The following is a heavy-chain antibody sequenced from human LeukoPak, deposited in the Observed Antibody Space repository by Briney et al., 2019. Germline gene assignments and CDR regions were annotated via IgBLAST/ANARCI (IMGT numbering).Heavy chain of an antibody. Sequence: PGGSLRLSRAASGFIFSTYGMHWVRQAPGKGLEWVAVIWYDGSNKNYADSVKGRFTISRDNSKNTLYLQMNSLRAEDTAVYYCATNSYTGSSKNTFNFWGQGTLVTVSS. CDR1: GFIFSTYG. V-gene: IGHV3-33*01. J-gene: IGHJ4*02. CDR3: ATNSYTGSSKNTFNF. D-gene: IGHD3-16*01. CDR2: IWYDGSNK.